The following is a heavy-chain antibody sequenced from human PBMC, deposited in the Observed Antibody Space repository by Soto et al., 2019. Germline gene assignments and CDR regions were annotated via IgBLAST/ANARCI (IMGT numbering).Heavy chain of an antibody. J-gene: IGHJ4*02. CDR2: IYWDDDK. Sequence: QITLNESGPTQVKPRQTLTLTCTFSGFSLTTSRVGVGWIRQSPGKAPEWLALIYWDDDKRYSPSLKSRLTITKDTSKNRVVLTMADLDPADTATYYCAHRVLRTVFGLVTTTAIYFDFWGQGTPVAVSS. D-gene: IGHD3-3*01. V-gene: IGHV2-5*02. CDR3: AHRVLRTVFGLVTTTAIYFDF. CDR1: GFSLTTSRVG.